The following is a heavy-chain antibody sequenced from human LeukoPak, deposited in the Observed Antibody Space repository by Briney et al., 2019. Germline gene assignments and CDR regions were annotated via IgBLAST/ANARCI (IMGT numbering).Heavy chain of an antibody. CDR3: AGGAWLIDY. D-gene: IGHD6-19*01. J-gene: IGHJ4*02. V-gene: IGHV4-39*07. CDR1: GGSISSSSYY. Sequence: SETLSLTCTVSGGSISSSSYYWGWIRQPPGKGLEWIGSVYYSGSTYYNPSLKSRVTISVDTSKNQFSLKLSSVTAADTAVYYCAGGAWLIDYWGQGTLVTVSS. CDR2: VYYSGST.